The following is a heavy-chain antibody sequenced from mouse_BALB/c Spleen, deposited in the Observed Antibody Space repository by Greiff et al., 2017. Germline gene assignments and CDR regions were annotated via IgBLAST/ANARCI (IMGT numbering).Heavy chain of an antibody. Sequence: QVQLQQSGPQLVRPGASVKISCKASGYSFTSYWMHWVKQRPGQGLEWIGMIDPSYSETRLNQKFKDKATLTVDKSSSTAYMQLSSPTSEDSAVYYCARNWDDYAMDDWGQGTSVTVSS. V-gene: IGHV1S127*01. CDR1: GYSFTSYW. D-gene: IGHD4-1*01. CDR2: IDPSYSET. CDR3: ARNWDDYAMDD. J-gene: IGHJ4*01.